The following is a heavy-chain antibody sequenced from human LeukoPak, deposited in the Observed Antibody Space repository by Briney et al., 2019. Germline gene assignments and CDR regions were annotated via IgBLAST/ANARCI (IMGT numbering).Heavy chain of an antibody. CDR3: ARLDPRLYCNSTSCSEPGFDP. J-gene: IGHJ5*02. CDR2: IYPGDSDT. V-gene: IGHV5-51*01. CDR1: GYSFTSYW. Sequence: GESLKISCKGSGYSFTSYWIGWVRQMPGKGLEWMGIIYPGDSDTRYSPSFQGQVTISADKSISTAYLQWSSLKASDTAMYYCARLDPRLYCNSTSCSEPGFDPWGQGTLVTVSS. D-gene: IGHD2-2*01.